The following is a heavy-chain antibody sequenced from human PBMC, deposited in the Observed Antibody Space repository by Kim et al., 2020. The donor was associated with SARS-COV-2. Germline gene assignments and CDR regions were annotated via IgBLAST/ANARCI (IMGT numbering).Heavy chain of an antibody. D-gene: IGHD2-2*01. CDR2: FDPEDGET. Sequence: ASVKVSCKVSGYTLTELSMHWVRQAPGKGLEWMGGFDPEDGETIYAQKFQGTVTMTEDTSTDPAYMELSSLRSEDTAVYYWAKWGGSVVPSRVAPWGQGT. V-gene: IGHV1-24*01. CDR3: AKWGGSVVPSRVAP. CDR1: GYTLTELS. J-gene: IGHJ5*02.